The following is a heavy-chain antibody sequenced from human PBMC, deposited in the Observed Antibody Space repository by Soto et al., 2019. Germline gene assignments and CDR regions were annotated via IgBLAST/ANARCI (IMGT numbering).Heavy chain of an antibody. CDR2: IYPGDSET. D-gene: IGHD1-1*01. CDR1: GYSFSSYW. J-gene: IGHJ6*02. Sequence: DLVQSGAEVKKPGESLKISCKASGYSFSSYWIAWVRQMPGIGLEWMGIIYPGDSETRYSPSFQGQVTISADKSSTTAYLQWRSLKASDSAMYFCARLSNYNTGWLGRRQDKYYYQHNAMDVWGQGTTVTVSS. CDR3: ARLSNYNTGWLGRRQDKYYYQHNAMDV. V-gene: IGHV5-51*01.